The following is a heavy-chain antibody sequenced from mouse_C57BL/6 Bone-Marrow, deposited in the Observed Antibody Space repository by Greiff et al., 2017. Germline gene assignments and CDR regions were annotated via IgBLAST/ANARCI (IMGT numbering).Heavy chain of an antibody. CDR1: GYTFTDYY. J-gene: IGHJ2*01. CDR3: ARWGLYYFDY. D-gene: IGHD3-1*01. CDR2: SFPGSGIT. V-gene: IGHV1-75*01. Sequence: QVQLQQSGPELVKPGASVKISCKASGYTFTDYYINWVKQRPGQGLEWIGWSFPGSGITYYNEKFKGKATLTVDKSSSTAYMLISSLTSEDSAVYFCARWGLYYFDYWGQGTTLTVSS.